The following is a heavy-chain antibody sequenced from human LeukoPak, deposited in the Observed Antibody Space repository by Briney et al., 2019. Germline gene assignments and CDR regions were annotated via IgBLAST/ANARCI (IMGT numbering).Heavy chain of an antibody. CDR3: ASPWDTAMAPGY. D-gene: IGHD5-18*01. V-gene: IGHV4-39*01. J-gene: IGHJ4*02. Sequence: SDTLSLTCTVSVGSISSSSYYWGWIRQPPGKGLEWIGSIYYSGSTYYNPSLKSRVTISVDTSKNQFSLKLSSVTAADTAVYYCASPWDTAMAPGYWGQGTLVTVSS. CDR2: IYYSGST. CDR1: VGSISSSSYY.